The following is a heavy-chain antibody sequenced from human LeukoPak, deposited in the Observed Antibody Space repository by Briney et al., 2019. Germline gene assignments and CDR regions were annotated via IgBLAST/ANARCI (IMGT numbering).Heavy chain of an antibody. V-gene: IGHV3-73*01. CDR3: TTPMLPVAEYYFDY. D-gene: IGHD2-15*01. Sequence: GGSLRLSCAASGFTFSNYNMNWVRQASGKGLEWVGRIRSKANSYATAYAASVKGMFTISRDDSKNTAYLQMNSLKTEDTAVYYCTTPMLPVAEYYFDYWGQGTLVTVSS. J-gene: IGHJ4*02. CDR1: GFTFSNYN. CDR2: IRSKANSYAT.